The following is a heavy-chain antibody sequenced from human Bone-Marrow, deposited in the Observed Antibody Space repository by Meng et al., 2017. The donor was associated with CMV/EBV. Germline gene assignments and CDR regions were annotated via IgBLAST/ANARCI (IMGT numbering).Heavy chain of an antibody. V-gene: IGHV3-48*03. CDR1: GFTFSSYE. Sequence: GGCLRLSSAASGFTFSSYEMNWVRQAPGKGLEWVSYISSSGSTIYYADSVKGRFTISRDNAKNSLYLQMNSLRAEDTAVYYVARDGTPSGSFRDGAFDIWGQGTMVTVSS. D-gene: IGHD1-26*01. CDR2: ISSSGSTI. CDR3: ARDGTPSGSFRDGAFDI. J-gene: IGHJ3*02.